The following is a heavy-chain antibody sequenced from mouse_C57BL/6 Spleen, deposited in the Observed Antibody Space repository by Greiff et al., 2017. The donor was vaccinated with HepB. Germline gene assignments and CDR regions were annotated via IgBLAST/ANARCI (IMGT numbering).Heavy chain of an antibody. CDR3: ALDYYGSSGAWFAY. V-gene: IGHV3-6*01. D-gene: IGHD1-1*01. CDR2: ISYDGSN. J-gene: IGHJ3*01. CDR1: GYSITSGYY. Sequence: QSGPGLVKPSQSLSLTCSVTGYSITSGYYWNWIRQFPGNKLEWMGYISYDGSNNYNPSLKNRISITRDTSKNQFFLKLNSVTTEDTATYYFALDYYGSSGAWFAYWGQGTLVTVSA.